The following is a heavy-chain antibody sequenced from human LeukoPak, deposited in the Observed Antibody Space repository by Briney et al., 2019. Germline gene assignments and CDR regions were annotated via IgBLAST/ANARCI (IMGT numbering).Heavy chain of an antibody. CDR1: GFTFSSYA. Sequence: GRSLRLSCAASGFTFSSYAMHWVRQAPGKGLEWVAVKSYEGSNKYYADSVKGRFTISRDNSKNTLYLQMNSLRAEDTAVYYCARDQGRVPADRGQGTLVTVSS. V-gene: IGHV3-30-3*01. CDR3: ARDQGRVPAD. D-gene: IGHD2-2*01. CDR2: KSYEGSNK. J-gene: IGHJ4*02.